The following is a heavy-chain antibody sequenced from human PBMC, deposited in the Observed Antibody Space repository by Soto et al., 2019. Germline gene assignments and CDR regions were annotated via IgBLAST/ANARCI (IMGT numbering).Heavy chain of an antibody. D-gene: IGHD1-26*01. J-gene: IGHJ4*02. Sequence: EVQLLESGGGLVQPGGSLRLSCAASGFTFSSYAMSWVRQAPGKGLEWVSAISGSGGSTYYADSVKGRFTISRDNSKNALYLQMNSLGAGDTAVYYCAKGGEWELLGDDYWGQGTLVTVSS. CDR2: ISGSGGST. CDR3: AKGGEWELLGDDY. V-gene: IGHV3-23*01. CDR1: GFTFSSYA.